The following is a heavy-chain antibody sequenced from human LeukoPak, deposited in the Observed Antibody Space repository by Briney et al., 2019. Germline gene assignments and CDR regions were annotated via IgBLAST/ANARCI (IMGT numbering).Heavy chain of an antibody. CDR3: ARRTSSGWNLDY. J-gene: IGHJ4*02. CDR2: IYYSGST. Sequence: SETLSLTCTVSGGSISSSSYYWGWIRQPPGKGLEWIGSIYYSGSTYYNPSLKSRVTISEDTSKNQFSLKLSSVTAADTAVYYCARRTSSGWNLDYWGQGTLVTVSS. D-gene: IGHD6-19*01. V-gene: IGHV4-39*07. CDR1: GGSISSSSYY.